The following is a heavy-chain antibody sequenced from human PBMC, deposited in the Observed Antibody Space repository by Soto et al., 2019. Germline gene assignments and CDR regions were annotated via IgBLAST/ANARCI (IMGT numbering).Heavy chain of an antibody. Sequence: SETLSLTCAVSGGSISSGGYSWSWIRQPPGKGLEWIGYIYHSGSTYYNPSLKSRVTISVDRSKNQFSLKLSSVTAADTAVYYCARAYYYDFWSGYPGHWFDPWGQGTLVTVSS. CDR1: GGSISSGGYS. V-gene: IGHV4-30-2*01. CDR2: IYHSGST. CDR3: ARAYYYDFWSGYPGHWFDP. J-gene: IGHJ5*02. D-gene: IGHD3-3*01.